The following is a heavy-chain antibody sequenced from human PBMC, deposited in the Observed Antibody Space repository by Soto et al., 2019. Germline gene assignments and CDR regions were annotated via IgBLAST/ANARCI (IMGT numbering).Heavy chain of an antibody. D-gene: IGHD1-26*01. CDR3: AKDLSLGVGANGTYSAS. CDR2: MSYNGDDD. J-gene: IGHJ5*02. CDR1: GYTFSVYG. V-gene: IGHV3-30*18. Sequence: QVRLVQSGGGGVQPGGPLRLSCTGSGYTFSVYGMHWVRQAPGKGLGWGAFMSYNGDDDYYADSVKGRFTISRDNSQKAVYLKINSLRREDTAMYCCAKDLSLGVGANGTYSASWGQGGLVTVS.